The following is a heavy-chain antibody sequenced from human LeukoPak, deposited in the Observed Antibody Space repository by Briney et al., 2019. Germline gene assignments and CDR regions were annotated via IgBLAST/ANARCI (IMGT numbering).Heavy chain of an antibody. J-gene: IGHJ4*02. V-gene: IGHV3-30*02. CDR2: IRSDGSIK. D-gene: IGHD6-19*01. Sequence: HPGGSLRLSCAASGFIFSSYGMHWVRQAPGKGLEWVAFIRSDGSIKYYADSVKGRFTISRDNAKNSLYLQMNSLRAEDTAVYYCARVGSGWYGYYFDYWGQGTLVTVSS. CDR3: ARVGSGWYGYYFDY. CDR1: GFIFSSYG.